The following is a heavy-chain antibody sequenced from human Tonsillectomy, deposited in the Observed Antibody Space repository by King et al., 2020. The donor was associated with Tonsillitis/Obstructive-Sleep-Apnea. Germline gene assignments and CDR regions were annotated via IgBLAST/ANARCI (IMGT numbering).Heavy chain of an antibody. CDR3: AGGYNYYFSYYMDV. CDR2: MSSSGTTI. V-gene: IGHV3-11*01. CDR1: GITFSDYY. J-gene: IGHJ6*03. Sequence: VQLVESGGGLVKPGGSLRLSCAASGITFSDYYMTWIRQAPGKGLEWVSYMSSSGTTIYYAEYLKGRFTISRDNAKNSLYLQMNSLRAEDTAVYYCAGGYNYYFSYYMDVWGKGTTVTVSS. D-gene: IGHD5-12*01.